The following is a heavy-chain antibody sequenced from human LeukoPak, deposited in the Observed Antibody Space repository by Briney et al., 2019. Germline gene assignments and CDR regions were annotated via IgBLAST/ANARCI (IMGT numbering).Heavy chain of an antibody. Sequence: GGSLRLSCAASGFTFSSYAMSWVRQAPGKGLEWLSTISSSGGSTYYADSVKGRFTISRDNSKNTLYLQMNSLRAEDTAVYYCAKGSGYYSPGFDYWGQGTLVTVSS. D-gene: IGHD3-22*01. V-gene: IGHV3-23*01. CDR2: ISSSGGST. CDR1: GFTFSSYA. J-gene: IGHJ4*02. CDR3: AKGSGYYSPGFDY.